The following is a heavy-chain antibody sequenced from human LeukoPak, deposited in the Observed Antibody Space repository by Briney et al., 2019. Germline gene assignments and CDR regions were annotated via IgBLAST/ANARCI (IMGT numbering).Heavy chain of an antibody. D-gene: IGHD3-3*01. J-gene: IGHJ4*02. CDR3: AKAGAYDFWSGYYFDY. CDR2: ISGSGGST. CDR1: GFTFSSYA. V-gene: IGHV3-23*01. Sequence: PGGSLRLSCAASGFTFSSYAMSWVRQAQGKGLEWVSDISGSGGSTYYADSVKGRFTISRDNSKNTLYLQMNSLRAEDTAVYYCAKAGAYDFWSGYYFDYWGQGTLVTVSS.